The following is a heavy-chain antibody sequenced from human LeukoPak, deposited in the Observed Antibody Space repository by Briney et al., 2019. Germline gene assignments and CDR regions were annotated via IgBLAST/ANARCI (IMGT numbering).Heavy chain of an antibody. J-gene: IGHJ4*02. D-gene: IGHD2-2*01. CDR2: IIPVFGTA. CDR3: ARAQGYCSSTSCPYYFDY. V-gene: IGHV1-69*01. Sequence: SVKVSCKASGGTFSSYAISWVRQAPGQGLEWMGGIIPVFGTANYAQKFQGRVTITADESKSTAYMELSSLRSEDTAVYYCARAQGYCSSTSCPYYFDYWGQGTLVTVSS. CDR1: GGTFSSYA.